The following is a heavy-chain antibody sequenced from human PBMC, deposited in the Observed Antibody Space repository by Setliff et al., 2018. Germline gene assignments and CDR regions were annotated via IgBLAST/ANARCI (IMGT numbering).Heavy chain of an antibody. J-gene: IGHJ5*01. D-gene: IGHD2-15*01. CDR1: GFTFSTYR. CDR3: ARTCSGSGCYAGLES. V-gene: IGHV3-33*08. Sequence: PGGSLRLSCAASGFTFSTYRMHWVRQAPGKGLEWVAVIWDDGGNKYHADSVKGRFTISRDNSKNTLYLQMNSLRPGDTAVYYCARTCSGSGCYAGLESWGHGTPVTVSS. CDR2: IWDDGGNK.